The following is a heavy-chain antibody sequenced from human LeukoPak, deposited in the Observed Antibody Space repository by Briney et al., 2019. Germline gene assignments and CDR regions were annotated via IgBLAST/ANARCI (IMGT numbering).Heavy chain of an antibody. V-gene: IGHV4-4*02. CDR1: GGSISSSNW. Sequence: SGTLSLTCAVSGGSISSSNWWSWVRQPPGKGLEWIGEIYHSGSTNYNPSLKSRVTISVDTSKNQFSLKLSSVTAADTAVYYCARGGSGTYYHYWGQGTLVTVSS. CDR3: ARGGSGTYYHY. D-gene: IGHD1-26*01. CDR2: IYHSGST. J-gene: IGHJ4*02.